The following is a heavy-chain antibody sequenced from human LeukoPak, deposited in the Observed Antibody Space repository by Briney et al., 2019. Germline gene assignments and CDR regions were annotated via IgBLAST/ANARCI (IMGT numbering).Heavy chain of an antibody. Sequence: SETLSLTCTVSGGSIRSSYYYWGWIRQPPGKGLEWIGSIYDSGSTYYNPSLKSRVTISVDTSKNQFSLKLNSVTAADTAVYYCARGPGGYYYYFDYWGQGTLVTVSS. CDR2: IYDSGST. D-gene: IGHD3-22*01. J-gene: IGHJ4*02. CDR3: ARGPGGYYYYFDY. CDR1: GGSIRSSYYY. V-gene: IGHV4-39*01.